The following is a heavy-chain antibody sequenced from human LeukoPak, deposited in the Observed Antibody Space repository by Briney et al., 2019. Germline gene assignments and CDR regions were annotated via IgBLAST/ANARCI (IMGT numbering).Heavy chain of an antibody. CDR1: GFTFSTYW. V-gene: IGHV3-7*01. D-gene: IGHD6-13*01. Sequence: GGSLRLSWAASGFTFSTYWMSWVRQAPGKGLEWVANIKQDGSEKYYVDSVKGRFTISRDNAKNSLYLQMNSLRAEDTAMYYCARDSAGNDYWGQGTLVTASS. J-gene: IGHJ4*02. CDR3: ARDSAGNDY. CDR2: IKQDGSEK.